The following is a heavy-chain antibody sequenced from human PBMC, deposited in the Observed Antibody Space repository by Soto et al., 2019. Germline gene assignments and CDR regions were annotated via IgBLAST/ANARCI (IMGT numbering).Heavy chain of an antibody. CDR1: GFTFSSYS. CDR3: ARGEADDILTGAHDAFDI. D-gene: IGHD3-9*01. CDR2: ISSSSSYI. V-gene: IGHV3-21*01. Sequence: GGSLRLSCAASGFTFSSYSMNWVRQAPGKGLEWVSSISSSSSYIYYADSVKGRFTISRDNAKNSLYLQMNSLRAEDTAVYYCARGEADDILTGAHDAFDIWGQGTMVTVSS. J-gene: IGHJ3*02.